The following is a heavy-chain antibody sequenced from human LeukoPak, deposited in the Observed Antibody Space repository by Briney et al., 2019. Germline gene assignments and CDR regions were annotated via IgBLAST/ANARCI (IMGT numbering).Heavy chain of an antibody. D-gene: IGHD6-13*01. Sequence: GGSLRLSCAASGFTFSSYAMSWVRQAPGKGLEWVSAITGSGVGTYYADSVKGRFTISRDNAKNSLYLQMNSLRAEDTAVYYCARDPTQTVAAAGTAIDYWGQGTLVTVSS. CDR2: ITGSGVGT. J-gene: IGHJ4*02. V-gene: IGHV3-23*01. CDR3: ARDPTQTVAAAGTAIDY. CDR1: GFTFSSYA.